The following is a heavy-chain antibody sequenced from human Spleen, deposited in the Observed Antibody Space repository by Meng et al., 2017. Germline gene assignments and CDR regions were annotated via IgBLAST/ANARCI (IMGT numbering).Heavy chain of an antibody. J-gene: IGHJ6*02. Sequence: GESLKISCAASGFYFSNAWMSWVRQAPGKGLEWVSSISSSSSYIYYADSVKGRFTISRDNAKNSLYLQMNSLRAEDTAVYYCARDRLDSQSRAVAGFWYYYGMDVWGQGTTVTVSS. V-gene: IGHV3-21*01. CDR1: GFYFSNAW. D-gene: IGHD6-19*01. CDR3: ARDRLDSQSRAVAGFWYYYGMDV. CDR2: ISSSSSYI.